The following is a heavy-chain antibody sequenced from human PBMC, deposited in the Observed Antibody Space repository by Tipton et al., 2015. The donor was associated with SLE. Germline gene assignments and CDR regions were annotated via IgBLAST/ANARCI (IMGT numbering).Heavy chain of an antibody. CDR2: IYISGST. D-gene: IGHD6-13*01. CDR3: ARREIAAAVYFDY. V-gene: IGHV4-61*09. J-gene: IGHJ4*02. CDR1: GGSISSGSYY. Sequence: TLSFTCTVSGGSISSGSYYWSWIRQPAGKGLEWIGHIYISGSTNYNPSLKSRVTISVDTSKNQFSLKLSSVTAADTAVYYCARREIAAAVYFDYWGQGTLVTVSS.